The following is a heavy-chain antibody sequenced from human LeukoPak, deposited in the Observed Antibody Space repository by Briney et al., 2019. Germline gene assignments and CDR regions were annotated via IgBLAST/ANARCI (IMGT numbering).Heavy chain of an antibody. J-gene: IGHJ4*02. CDR2: ISSTSSFI. V-gene: IGHV3-21*01. Sequence: GGSLRLSCATSGFAFSSYIMNWVRQAPGKGLEWVSSISSTSSFIYYADSLKGRFTISRDNATNSLYLQMNSLRAEDTAVYYCAREDYGDYVSYFDYWGQGALVTVPS. CDR1: GFAFSSYI. D-gene: IGHD4-17*01. CDR3: AREDYGDYVSYFDY.